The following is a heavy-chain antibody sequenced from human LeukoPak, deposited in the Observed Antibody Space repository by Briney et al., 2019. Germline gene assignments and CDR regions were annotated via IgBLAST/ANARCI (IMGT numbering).Heavy chain of an antibody. J-gene: IGHJ4*02. V-gene: IGHV1-18*01. CDR1: GYTFTSYG. CDR2: ISAYNGNT. Sequence: ASVKVSCKASGYTFTSYGISWVRQAPGQGLEWMGWISAYNGNTNYAQKLQGRVTMTTDTSTSTAYMELGSLRSDDTAVYYCARDFFKGYCSSTSCHVESEIFDYWGQGTLVTVSS. D-gene: IGHD2-2*01. CDR3: ARDFFKGYCSSTSCHVESEIFDY.